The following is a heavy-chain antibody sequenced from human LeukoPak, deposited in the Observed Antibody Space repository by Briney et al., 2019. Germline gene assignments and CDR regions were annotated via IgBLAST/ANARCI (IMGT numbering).Heavy chain of an antibody. CDR1: GYTFTSYG. D-gene: IGHD2-2*01. J-gene: IGHJ3*02. V-gene: IGHV1-18*01. CDR3: ARYLTLGYCSSTSCYGDAFDI. Sequence: ASVTVSCKASGYTFTSYGISWVRQAPGQGLEWMGWISAYNGNTNYAQKLQGRVTMTTDTSTSTAYMELRSLRSDDTAVYYCARYLTLGYCSSTSCYGDAFDIWGQGTMVTVSS. CDR2: ISAYNGNT.